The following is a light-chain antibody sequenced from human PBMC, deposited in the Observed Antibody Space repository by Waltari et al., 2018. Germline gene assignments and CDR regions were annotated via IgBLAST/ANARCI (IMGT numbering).Light chain of an antibody. CDR1: SDLYVATSK. Sequence: QAVLPQPASLSASPGASASLTCPLPSDLYVATSKLHCYHQRPGSPPQFLVKYKPNPDQRQGSGVPSRFSGSKDTSANAHILLISGLQSEDEADYYCMILHNNAVVFGGGTKLTVL. V-gene: IGLV5-45*01. J-gene: IGLJ3*02. CDR2: YKPNPDQ. CDR3: MILHNNAVV.